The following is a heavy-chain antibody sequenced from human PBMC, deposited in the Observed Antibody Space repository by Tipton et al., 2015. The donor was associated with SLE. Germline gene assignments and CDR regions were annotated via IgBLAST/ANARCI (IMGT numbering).Heavy chain of an antibody. Sequence: GSLRLSCAASGFTFSSYTLNWVRQAPGKGLEWVSAISGGIITTDYADSVKGQFTISRDNSKRMVYLQMDGLRVDDTAVYYCARRGGYRAYEDYFDSWGQGTLVTVSS. CDR1: GFTFSSYT. CDR3: ARRGGYRAYEDYFDS. J-gene: IGHJ4*02. CDR2: ISGGIITT. V-gene: IGHV3-23*01. D-gene: IGHD5-12*01.